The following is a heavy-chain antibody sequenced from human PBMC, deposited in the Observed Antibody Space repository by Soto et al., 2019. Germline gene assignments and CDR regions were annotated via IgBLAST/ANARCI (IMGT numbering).Heavy chain of an antibody. D-gene: IGHD2-2*01. Sequence: GASVKVSCKASGYTFTDLGISWVRQAPGQGLEWMGWITAYNGDTRFAQKFQDRVTMTTDTSTSTVYMDLRTLTSDDTALYYCARVWCTTTSCYGVDYWGQGTLVPVSS. CDR2: ITAYNGDT. CDR3: ARVWCTTTSCYGVDY. J-gene: IGHJ4*02. V-gene: IGHV1-18*01. CDR1: GYTFTDLG.